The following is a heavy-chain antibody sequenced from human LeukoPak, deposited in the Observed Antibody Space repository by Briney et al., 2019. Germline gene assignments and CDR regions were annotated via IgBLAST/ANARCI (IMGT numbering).Heavy chain of an antibody. CDR1: GFIFSSYS. J-gene: IGHJ4*02. D-gene: IGHD1-7*01. CDR3: ARSQNYQYYFDY. V-gene: IGHV3-21*01. CDR2: TTSSSSNI. Sequence: GGSLRLSCAASGFIFSSYSMNWVRQAPGKGLEWVSSTTSSSSNIYYADSVKGRFTIARDNARNSLYLQMNSLRAEDTAVYYCARSQNYQYYFDYWGQGTLVTVSS.